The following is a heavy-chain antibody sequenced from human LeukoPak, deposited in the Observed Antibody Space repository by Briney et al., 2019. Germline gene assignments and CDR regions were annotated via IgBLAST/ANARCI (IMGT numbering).Heavy chain of an antibody. CDR1: GFTFSSYG. CDR2: ISGSGGST. CDR3: AKGRHDYLDY. Sequence: VGSLRLSCAASGFTFSSYGMSWVRQAPGKGLEWVSAISGSGGSTYYADSVKGRFTISRDNSKNTLYLQMNSLRAEDTAVYYCAKGRHDYLDYWGQGTLVTVSS. V-gene: IGHV3-23*01. J-gene: IGHJ4*02.